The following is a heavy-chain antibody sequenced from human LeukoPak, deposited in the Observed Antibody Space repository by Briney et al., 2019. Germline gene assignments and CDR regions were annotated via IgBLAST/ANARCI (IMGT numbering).Heavy chain of an antibody. V-gene: IGHV3-33*08. D-gene: IGHD4/OR15-4a*01. CDR2: IWYDGSNK. Sequence: GGSLRLSCAASGFTFSSYGMHWVRQAPGKGLEWVAVIWYDGSNKYYADSVKGRFTISRDNSKNTLYLQMNSLRAEDTAVYYCARDRNGAGTIAFDIWGQGTMVTVSS. CDR1: GFTFSSYG. J-gene: IGHJ3*02. CDR3: ARDRNGAGTIAFDI.